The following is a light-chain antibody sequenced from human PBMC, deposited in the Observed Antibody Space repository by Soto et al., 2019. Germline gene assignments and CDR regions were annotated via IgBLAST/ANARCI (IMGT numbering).Light chain of an antibody. V-gene: IGKV1-5*03. Sequence: DIQMTQSPSTLSASVGDRVTITCRASQSISSWLAWYQQKPGKAPKLLIYKASSLESGVPSRFSGSGSGTERTLTISSLQPDDFATYYCQQYKSYPYTFGQGTKLEIK. CDR1: QSISSW. J-gene: IGKJ2*01. CDR2: KAS. CDR3: QQYKSYPYT.